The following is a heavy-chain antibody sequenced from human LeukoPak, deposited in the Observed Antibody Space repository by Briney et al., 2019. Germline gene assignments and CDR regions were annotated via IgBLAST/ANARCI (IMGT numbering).Heavy chain of an antibody. J-gene: IGHJ3*02. Sequence: PSETLSLTCTVSGYSISSGYYWGWIRQPPGKGLEWIGSIYHSGSTYYNPSLKSRVTTSVDTSKNQFSLKLSSVTAADTAVYYCALYSGSYYFAFDIWGQGTMVTVSS. CDR3: ALYSGSYYFAFDI. CDR1: GYSISSGYY. CDR2: IYHSGST. V-gene: IGHV4-38-2*02. D-gene: IGHD1-26*01.